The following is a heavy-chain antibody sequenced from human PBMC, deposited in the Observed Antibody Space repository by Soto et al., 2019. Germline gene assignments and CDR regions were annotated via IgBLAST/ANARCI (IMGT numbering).Heavy chain of an antibody. CDR2: IWYDGSNK. J-gene: IGHJ4*02. CDR1: GFTFSSYG. V-gene: IGHV3-33*01. CDR3: AREDSSGWYCNDY. D-gene: IGHD6-19*01. Sequence: GVSLRLSCAASGFTFSSYGMHWVRQAPGKGLEWVAVIWYDGSNKYYADSVKGRFTISRDNSKNTLYLQMNSLRAEDTAVYYCAREDSSGWYCNDYWGQGTLVTVSS.